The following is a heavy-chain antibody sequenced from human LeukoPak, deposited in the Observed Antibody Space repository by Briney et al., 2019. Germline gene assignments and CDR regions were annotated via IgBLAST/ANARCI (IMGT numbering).Heavy chain of an antibody. V-gene: IGHV5-51*01. CDR2: IYPGDSDT. Sequence: GESLKFSCKGSGYSFTSYWIGWVRQIPGKGLEWMGIIYPGDSDTRYSTSFQGQVTISADKSISTAYLQWSSLKASDTAMYYCARTSGSSSGWFDYWGQGTLVTVSS. D-gene: IGHD6-19*01. CDR1: GYSFTSYW. J-gene: IGHJ4*02. CDR3: ARTSGSSSGWFDY.